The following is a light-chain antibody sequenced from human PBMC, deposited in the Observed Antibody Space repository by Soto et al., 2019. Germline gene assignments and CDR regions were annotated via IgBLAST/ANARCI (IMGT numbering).Light chain of an antibody. CDR3: QQSYFTPPT. CDR2: AAS. CDR1: QTITNY. Sequence: DIRMTQSPSSLSASVGDRVTITCRASQTITNYLNWYQQKPGKAPKLLIYAASSLQSGVPLRFSGSGSGTDFTLTISSLQPEDFATYFCQQSYFTPPTFGQGIKVDLK. J-gene: IGKJ1*01. V-gene: IGKV1-39*01.